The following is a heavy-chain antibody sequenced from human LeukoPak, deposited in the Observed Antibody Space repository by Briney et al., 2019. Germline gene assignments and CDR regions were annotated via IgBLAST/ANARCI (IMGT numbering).Heavy chain of an antibody. D-gene: IGHD3-22*01. Sequence: PGGSLRLSCAASGFTFSSYEMNWVPQAPGKGLEWVSYISSSSSTIYYADSVKGRFTISRDNAKNSLYLQMNSLRAEDTAVYYCANFGGDSSGYYYPLDYWGQGTLVTVSS. CDR3: ANFGGDSSGYYYPLDY. J-gene: IGHJ4*02. CDR1: GFTFSSYE. CDR2: ISSSSSTI. V-gene: IGHV3-48*03.